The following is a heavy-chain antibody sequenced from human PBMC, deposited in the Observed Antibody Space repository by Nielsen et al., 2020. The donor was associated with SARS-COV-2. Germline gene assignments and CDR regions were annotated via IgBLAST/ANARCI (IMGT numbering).Heavy chain of an antibody. CDR3: ASTFGTTLPYYFDY. CDR1: GYTFTSYY. Sequence: ASVKVSCKASGYTFTSYYMHWVRQAPGQGLEWMGWISGYNGDTRYAQRFQGRVTMTTDTSTNTAYMELRSLKSDDTAMYYCASTFGTTLPYYFDYWGQGTLIAVSS. D-gene: IGHD1-7*01. J-gene: IGHJ4*02. CDR2: ISGYNGDT. V-gene: IGHV1-18*04.